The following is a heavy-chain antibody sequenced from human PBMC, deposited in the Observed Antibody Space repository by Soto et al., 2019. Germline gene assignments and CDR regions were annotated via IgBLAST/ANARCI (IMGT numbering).Heavy chain of an antibody. CDR3: AREPFSVVVPAAMYGMDV. CDR1: GYTFTSYG. D-gene: IGHD2-2*01. Sequence: QVQLVQSGAEVKKPGASVKVSCKASGYTFTSYGISWVRQAPGQGLEWMGWISAYNGNTNYAQKLQGRVTMTTDTSTSTAYMELRSLRSDDTAVYHCAREPFSVVVPAAMYGMDVWGQGTTVTVSS. V-gene: IGHV1-18*01. J-gene: IGHJ6*02. CDR2: ISAYNGNT.